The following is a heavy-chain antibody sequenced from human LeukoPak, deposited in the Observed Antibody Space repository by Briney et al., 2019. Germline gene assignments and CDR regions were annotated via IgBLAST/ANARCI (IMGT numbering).Heavy chain of an antibody. D-gene: IGHD5-18*01. CDR3: ANREGGYTYDPFDY. CDR1: GYTFTSYD. V-gene: IGHV1-8*03. J-gene: IGHJ4*02. Sequence: GASVKVSCKASGYTFTSYDINWVRQATGQGLEWMGWMNPNSGNTGYAQKFQGRVTITRNTSISTAYMELSSLRAEDTAVYYCANREGGYTYDPFDYWGQGTLVTVSS. CDR2: MNPNSGNT.